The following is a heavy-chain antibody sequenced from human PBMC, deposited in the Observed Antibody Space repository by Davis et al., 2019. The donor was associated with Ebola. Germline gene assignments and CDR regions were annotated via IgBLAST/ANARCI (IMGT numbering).Heavy chain of an antibody. CDR1: GFTFSDYY. CDR2: FHSGGST. V-gene: IGHV3-66*01. CDR3: ARVISVAAAGTADY. J-gene: IGHJ4*02. Sequence: GGSLRLSCAASGFTFSDYYMSWIRQAPGRGLEWVSIFHSGGSTYYADSVKGRFTTSRDNAKSSLYLQMNSLRADDTAVYYCARVISVAAAGTADYWGQGALVTVSS. D-gene: IGHD6-13*01.